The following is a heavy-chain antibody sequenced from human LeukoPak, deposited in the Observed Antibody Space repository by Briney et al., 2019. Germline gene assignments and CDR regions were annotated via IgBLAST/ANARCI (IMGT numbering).Heavy chain of an antibody. CDR3: ARHGIAAAGDLDY. J-gene: IGHJ4*02. D-gene: IGHD6-13*01. CDR1: GGSISSSSYY. CDR2: IYYSGST. V-gene: IGHV4-39*01. Sequence: SETLSLTCTVSGGSISSSSYYWGWIRQPPGRGLEWIGSIYYSGSTYYNPSLKSRVTISVDTSKNQFSLKLSSVTAADTAVYYCARHGIAAAGDLDYWGQGTLVTVSS.